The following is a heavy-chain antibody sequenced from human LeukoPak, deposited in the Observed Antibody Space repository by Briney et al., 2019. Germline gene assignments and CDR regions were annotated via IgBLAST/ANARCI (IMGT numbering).Heavy chain of an antibody. Sequence: GGSLRLSCAASGFTVGSNYMSWVRQAPGKGLEWVSVIYSGGSTYYADSVKGRFTISRDNSKNTLYLQMNSLRAEDTAVYYCARDFYCGGDCYYFDYWGQGTLVTVSS. D-gene: IGHD2-21*02. V-gene: IGHV3-66*02. CDR2: IYSGGST. CDR1: GFTVGSNY. CDR3: ARDFYCGGDCYYFDY. J-gene: IGHJ4*02.